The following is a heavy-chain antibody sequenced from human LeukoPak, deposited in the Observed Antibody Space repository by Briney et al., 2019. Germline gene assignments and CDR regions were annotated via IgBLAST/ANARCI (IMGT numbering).Heavy chain of an antibody. D-gene: IGHD3-10*01. Sequence: GESLKISCKGVVNRFTSFWIGWVRQMPGKGLEWMGIIYPGDSETSYSPSFQGQVTISADKSFSTAYLQWSSLKASDTAMYYCARHYGANYLDYWGQGSPVTVS. CDR1: VNRFTSFW. V-gene: IGHV5-51*01. CDR2: IYPGDSET. J-gene: IGHJ4*02. CDR3: ARHYGANYLDY.